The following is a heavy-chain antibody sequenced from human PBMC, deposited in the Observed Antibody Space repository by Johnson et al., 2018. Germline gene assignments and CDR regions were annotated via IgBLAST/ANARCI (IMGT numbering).Heavy chain of an antibody. D-gene: IGHD3-10*01. J-gene: IGHJ6*02. CDR1: GFTFSNYG. V-gene: IGHV3-33*01. CDR3: ARDRALVRPNYGMDV. Sequence: QVQLVQSGGGVVQXGRSXRLXCAASGFTFSNYGMHWVRQAPGKGLDWVAVRWYDGSNKYYADSVKGRFTISRDNSKNTLYLQMNSLRADDTAVYYCARDRALVRPNYGMDVWGQGTTVTVSS. CDR2: RWYDGSNK.